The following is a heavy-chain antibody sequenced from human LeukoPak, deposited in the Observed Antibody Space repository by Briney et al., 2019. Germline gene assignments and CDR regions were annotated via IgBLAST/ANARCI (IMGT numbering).Heavy chain of an antibody. D-gene: IGHD5-18*01. CDR1: GGSFSGYY. J-gene: IGHJ6*03. CDR2: INHSGST. CDR3: ARLNMVDTAYYYYYYMDV. Sequence: SETLSLTCAVYGGSFSGYYWSWIRQPPGKGLEWIGEINHSGSTNYNPSFKSRVTISVDTSKNQFSLKLSSVTAADTAVYYCARLNMVDTAYYYYYYMDVWGKGTTVTVSS. V-gene: IGHV4-34*01.